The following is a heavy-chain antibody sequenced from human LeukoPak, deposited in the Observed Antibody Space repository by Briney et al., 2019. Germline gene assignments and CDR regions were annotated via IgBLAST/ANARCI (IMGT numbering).Heavy chain of an antibody. V-gene: IGHV3-30*04. CDR2: ISYDGSNK. CDR1: GFTFSTYA. J-gene: IGHJ4*02. CDR3: ARGSGSYDY. D-gene: IGHD1-26*01. Sequence: PGRSLRLSCAASGFTFSTYAMHWVRQAPDKGLEWVAVISYDGSNKYYTDSVKGRFTISRDNSKNTLYLQMNSLRAEDTAVFYCARGSGSYDYWGQGTLVTVSS.